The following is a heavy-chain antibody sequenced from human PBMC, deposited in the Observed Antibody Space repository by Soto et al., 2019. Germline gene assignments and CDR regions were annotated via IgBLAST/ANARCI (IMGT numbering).Heavy chain of an antibody. J-gene: IGHJ6*03. V-gene: IGHV1-8*01. CDR2: MNPNSGNT. Sequence: ASVKVSCKASGYTFTSYDINWVRQATGQGLEWMGWMNPNSGNTGYAQKFQGRVTMTRNTSISTAYMELSSLRSEDTAVYYRARGHKGEYCSGGSCYSRKRYYYYYMDVWGKGTTVTVSS. CDR3: ARGHKGEYCSGGSCYSRKRYYYYYMDV. CDR1: GYTFTSYD. D-gene: IGHD2-15*01.